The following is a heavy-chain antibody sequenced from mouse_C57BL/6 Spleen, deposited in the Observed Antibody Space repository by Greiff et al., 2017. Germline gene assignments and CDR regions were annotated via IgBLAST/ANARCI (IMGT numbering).Heavy chain of an antibody. CDR3: ARGYSNFGHFDY. V-gene: IGHV1-69*01. J-gene: IGHJ2*01. CDR1: GYTFTSYW. CDR2: IDPSDSYT. D-gene: IGHD2-5*01. Sequence: QVQLQQPGAELVMPGASVKLSCKASGYTFTSYWMHWVKQRPGQGLEWIGEIDPSDSYTNYNQKFKGKATLTVAKSSSTAYMQLSSLTSEDSAVYYCARGYSNFGHFDYWGQGTTLTVSS.